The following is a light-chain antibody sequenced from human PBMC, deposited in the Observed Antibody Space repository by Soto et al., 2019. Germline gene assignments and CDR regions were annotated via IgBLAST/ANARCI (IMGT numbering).Light chain of an antibody. V-gene: IGKV3-20*01. CDR2: GAS. CDR3: QQYGSSGYT. J-gene: IGKJ2*01. CDR1: QSVSSSY. Sequence: EIVLTQSPGTLSLSPGERATLSCRASQSVSSSYLVWYQQKPGQAPRLLIYGASSRATGIPDRFSGSGSGTDFTLTISRLEPEDFALYYCQQYGSSGYTFGQGTKLEIK.